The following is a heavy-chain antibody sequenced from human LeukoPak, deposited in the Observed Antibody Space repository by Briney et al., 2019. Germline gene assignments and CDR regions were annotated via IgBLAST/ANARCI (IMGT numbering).Heavy chain of an antibody. CDR3: ARHDYGDYVYFDY. J-gene: IGHJ4*02. D-gene: IGHD4-17*01. Sequence: SETLSLTCTVSGDSISSYYWRWIRQPPGKGLEWIGYVYYSGSTNYNPSLKSRVAMSVDTSKDQFSLKLSSVTAADTAVYYCARHDYGDYVYFDYWGQGTLVTVSS. V-gene: IGHV4-59*01. CDR2: VYYSGST. CDR1: GDSISSYY.